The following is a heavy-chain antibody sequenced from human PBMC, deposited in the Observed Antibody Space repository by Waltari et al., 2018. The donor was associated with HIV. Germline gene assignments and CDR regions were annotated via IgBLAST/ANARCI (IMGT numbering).Heavy chain of an antibody. CDR2: IHYSGST. CDR1: GGSVSSSY. Sequence: QVQLQESGPGLVKPSETVSLTCSVSGGSVSSSYWNWIRPPPGKGLEWIGNIHYSGSTKYNPSLKSRVTISIDTSRNQFSLILTSMTAADTAVYYCARGTYGDYIYWYFDLWGRGTLVTVSS. J-gene: IGHJ2*01. V-gene: IGHV4-59*02. CDR3: ARGTYGDYIYWYFDL. D-gene: IGHD4-17*01.